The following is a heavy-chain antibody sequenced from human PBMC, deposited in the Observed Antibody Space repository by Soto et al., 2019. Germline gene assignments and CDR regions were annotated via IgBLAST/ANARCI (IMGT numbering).Heavy chain of an antibody. V-gene: IGHV3-7*01. D-gene: IGHD6-19*01. CDR1: GFTFSNHW. CDR2: IKEDGNNK. CDR3: ARDDIPGIAVATYGMDV. Sequence: PGGSLRLSCAASGFTFSNHWMNWVRQVPGRGMEWVAKIKEDGNNKYYTDSVKGRFTISRDNSKSTLYLQMNSLRAEDTTVYYCARDDIPGIAVATYGMDVWGQGTTATVSS. J-gene: IGHJ6*02.